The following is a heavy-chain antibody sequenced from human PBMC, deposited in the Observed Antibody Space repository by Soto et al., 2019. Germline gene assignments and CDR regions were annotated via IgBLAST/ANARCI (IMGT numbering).Heavy chain of an antibody. V-gene: IGHV1-69*13. D-gene: IGHD3-10*01. CDR3: ARFLGGAGSYYDGQNYNYYNGMDV. CDR2: IIPVFGTA. Sequence: SVKVSCKASGGPYNSFSISWVLQAPGQGLEWIGGIIPVFGTATYAQKFKGRVTITAEESTSTAYMELSSLTSEDTAVYYCARFLGGAGSYYDGQNYNYYNGMDVWGQGTTVTVSS. CDR1: GGPYNSFS. J-gene: IGHJ6*02.